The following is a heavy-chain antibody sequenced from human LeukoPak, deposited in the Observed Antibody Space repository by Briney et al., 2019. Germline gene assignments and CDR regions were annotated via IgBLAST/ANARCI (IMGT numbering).Heavy chain of an antibody. D-gene: IGHD3-22*01. V-gene: IGHV1-46*01. CDR2: INPRVGST. Sequence: ASVKVSCKASGYTFTSYYMYCVRQAPGQELEWMGIINPRVGSTSYGQKLQGRVTMTRDTSTSTVYMELSSLRSEDTAVYYCASPGDSIRRAAASNAFDIWGQGTMVTVSS. J-gene: IGHJ3*02. CDR1: GYTFTSYY. CDR3: ASPGDSIRRAAASNAFDI.